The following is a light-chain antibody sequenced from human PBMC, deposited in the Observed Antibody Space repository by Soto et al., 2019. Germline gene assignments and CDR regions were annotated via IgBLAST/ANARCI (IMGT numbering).Light chain of an antibody. CDR3: CSYAGSSLEV. CDR2: EGS. Sequence: QAASVSGSPGQSITISCTGTSSDVGSYNLVSWYQQHPGKAPKLMIYEGSKRPSGVSNRFSGSKSGNTASLTISGLQAEDEADYYCCSYAGSSLEVFGGGTKLTVL. CDR1: SSDVGSYNL. J-gene: IGLJ2*01. V-gene: IGLV2-23*01.